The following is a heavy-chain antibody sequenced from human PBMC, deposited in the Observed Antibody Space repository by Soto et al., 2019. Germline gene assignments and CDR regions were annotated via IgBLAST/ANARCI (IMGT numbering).Heavy chain of an antibody. Sequence: GGSLRLSCAASGFTFSSYSMNWVRQAPGKGLEWVSYISSSSSTIYYADSVKGRFTISRDNAKNSLYLQMNSLRDEDTAVYYCARDWTSYGDYFLGYFDDWGQGTLVTVS. CDR3: ARDWTSYGDYFLGYFDD. CDR2: ISSSSSTI. CDR1: GFTFSSYS. D-gene: IGHD4-17*01. J-gene: IGHJ4*02. V-gene: IGHV3-48*02.